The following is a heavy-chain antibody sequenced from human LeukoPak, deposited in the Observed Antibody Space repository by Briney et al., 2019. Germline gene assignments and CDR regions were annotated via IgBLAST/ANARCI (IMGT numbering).Heavy chain of an antibody. J-gene: IGHJ6*03. CDR3: AGGYNLYYYYYMDV. V-gene: IGHV3-30*03. D-gene: IGHD5-24*01. CDR2: TSAGGSNK. Sequence: GGSLRLSCAASGLSFSSYGMHWVRQAPGKGLEWVAVTSAGGSNKDYADSVKGRFTISRDNSKNTLYLEMNSLRAEDTAVYYCAGGYNLYYYYYMDVWGKGTTVTVS. CDR1: GLSFSSYG.